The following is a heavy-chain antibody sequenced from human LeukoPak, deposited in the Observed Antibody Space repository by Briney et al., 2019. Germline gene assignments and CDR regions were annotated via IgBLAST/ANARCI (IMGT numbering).Heavy chain of an antibody. D-gene: IGHD3-9*01. J-gene: IGHJ4*02. CDR3: ARVHYDILTGYSYFDY. CDR1: GYTFTSYG. V-gene: IGHV1-18*01. Sequence: ASVKVSCKASGYTFTSYGISWVRQAPGQGLEWMGWNSAYNDNTNYAQKLQGRVTMTTDTSTSTAYMELRSLRSDDTAVYYCARVHYDILTGYSYFDYWGQGTLVTVSS. CDR2: NSAYNDNT.